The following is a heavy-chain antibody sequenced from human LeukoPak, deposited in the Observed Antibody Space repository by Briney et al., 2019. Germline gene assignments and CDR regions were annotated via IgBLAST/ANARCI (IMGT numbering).Heavy chain of an antibody. Sequence: PGGSLRLSCAASGFIFSSYEMTGVRQARGRGMEWVSYIGSGGSAIYYADSVKGRFTISRDNAKNSLYLQMNSLRAEDTADYYCARALPRATLNFDYWGQGTLVTVSS. J-gene: IGHJ4*02. CDR3: ARALPRATLNFDY. CDR1: GFIFSSYE. V-gene: IGHV3-48*03. CDR2: IGSGGSAI. D-gene: IGHD5-12*01.